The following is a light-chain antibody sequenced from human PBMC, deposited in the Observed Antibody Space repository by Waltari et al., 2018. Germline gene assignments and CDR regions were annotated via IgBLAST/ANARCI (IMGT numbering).Light chain of an antibody. CDR2: END. V-gene: IGLV3-1*01. CDR3: QTWDSTTTWI. CDR1: RFGAQF. J-gene: IGLJ2*01. Sequence: SYELTQPPSVSVSPGQTAHITCSGSRFGAQFVCRYQQKPGQSPVVVIYENDQRPSGAPERFSGSNSGDTATLTISGTQAMDEADYYCQTWDSTTTWIFGGGTKLTVL.